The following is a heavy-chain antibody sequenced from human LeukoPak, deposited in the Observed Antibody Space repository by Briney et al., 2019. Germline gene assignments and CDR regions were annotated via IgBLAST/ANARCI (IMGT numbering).Heavy chain of an antibody. Sequence: SETLSLTCTVSGGSISSSSYYWGWIRQPPGKGLEWIGSIYYSGSTYYNPSLKSRVTISVDTSKNQFSLKLSSVTAADTAVYYCARDRYCSSTSCPQYYMDVWGKGTTVTISS. CDR3: ARDRYCSSTSCPQYYMDV. CDR2: IYYSGST. CDR1: GGSISSSSYY. V-gene: IGHV4-39*07. D-gene: IGHD2-2*01. J-gene: IGHJ6*03.